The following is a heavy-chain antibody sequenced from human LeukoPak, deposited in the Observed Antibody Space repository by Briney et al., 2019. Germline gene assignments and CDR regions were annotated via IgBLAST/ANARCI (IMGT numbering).Heavy chain of an antibody. CDR2: IYYSGST. CDR3: ARYYFDSSGWIDY. J-gene: IGHJ4*02. V-gene: IGHV4-39*01. D-gene: IGHD3-22*01. CDR1: GGSISSSSYY. Sequence: PSETLSLTCTVSGGSISSSSYYWGWIRQPPGKGLEWIGSIYYSGSTYYNPSLKSRVTISVDTSKNQFSLKLSSVTAADTAVYYCARYYFDSSGWIDYWGQGTLVTVSS.